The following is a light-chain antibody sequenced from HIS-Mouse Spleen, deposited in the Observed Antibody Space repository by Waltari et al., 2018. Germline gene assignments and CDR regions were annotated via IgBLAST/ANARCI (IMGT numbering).Light chain of an antibody. CDR1: SRDVGGSNY. Sequence: QSALTQPASVSGSPGQPLTISCTGTSRDVGGSNYCPSYQQHPGKPPKLMIYDVSNRPSGVSNRFSGSKSGNTASLTISGLQAEDEADYYCSSYTSSSTLVVFGGGTKLTVL. CDR3: SSYTSSSTLVV. CDR2: DVS. J-gene: IGLJ2*01. V-gene: IGLV2-14*03.